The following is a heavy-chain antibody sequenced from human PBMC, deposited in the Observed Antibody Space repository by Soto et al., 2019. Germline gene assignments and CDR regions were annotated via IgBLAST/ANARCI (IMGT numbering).Heavy chain of an antibody. Sequence: ASVKVSCKASGYTFTSYDINWVRQATGQGLEWMGWMNPNSGNTGYAQKFQGRVTMTRNTSISTAYMELSSLRSEDTAVYYCARGSGSSGWYWYFDLWGRGTLVTVSS. V-gene: IGHV1-8*01. D-gene: IGHD6-19*01. J-gene: IGHJ2*01. CDR3: ARGSGSSGWYWYFDL. CDR2: MNPNSGNT. CDR1: GYTFTSYD.